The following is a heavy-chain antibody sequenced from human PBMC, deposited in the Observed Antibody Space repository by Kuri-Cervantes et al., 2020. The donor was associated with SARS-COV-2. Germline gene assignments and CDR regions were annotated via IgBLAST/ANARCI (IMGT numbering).Heavy chain of an antibody. J-gene: IGHJ6*03. Sequence: ASVKVSCKASGYTFTSYDTNWVRQATGQGLEWMGWMNPNSGNTGYAQKFQGRVTITRNTSISTAYMELSSLRSEDTAVYYCARLGGAARTGYYYYYYMDVWGKGTTVTVSS. CDR3: ARLGGAARTGYYYYYYMDV. CDR1: GYTFTSYD. V-gene: IGHV1-8*03. D-gene: IGHD6-6*01. CDR2: MNPNSGNT.